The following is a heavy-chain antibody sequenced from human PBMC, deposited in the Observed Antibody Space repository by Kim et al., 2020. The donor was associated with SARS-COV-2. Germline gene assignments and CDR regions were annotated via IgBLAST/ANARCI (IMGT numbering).Heavy chain of an antibody. CDR1: GFTFSSHW. V-gene: IGHV3-74*01. J-gene: IGHJ4*02. D-gene: IGHD6-19*01. Sequence: GGSLRLSCAASGFTFSSHWMHWVRQAPGKGLVWVSRINSDGTTTSYGDSVKGRFTISRDNAKNTLYLQMNSLRAEDTAVYYCARRQFTSGRYYFDYWGQGTLVTVSS. CDR3: ARRQFTSGRYYFDY. CDR2: INSDGTTT.